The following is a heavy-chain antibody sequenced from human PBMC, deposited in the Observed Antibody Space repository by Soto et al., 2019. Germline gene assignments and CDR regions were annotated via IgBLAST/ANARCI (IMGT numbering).Heavy chain of an antibody. V-gene: IGHV3-7*01. CDR1: GYTFSKFW. D-gene: IGHD3-10*01. J-gene: IGHJ4*02. CDR2: MNQDGTIK. CDR3: TRDHQSTLDYYFDY. Sequence: GGSLRLSCAASGYTFSKFWMSWVRQAPGKGLEWVANMNQDGTIKYYVDSVKGRFTISRDNAENSLFLQMNSLRAEDTAVYYCTRDHQSTLDYYFDYWGQGALVTVSS.